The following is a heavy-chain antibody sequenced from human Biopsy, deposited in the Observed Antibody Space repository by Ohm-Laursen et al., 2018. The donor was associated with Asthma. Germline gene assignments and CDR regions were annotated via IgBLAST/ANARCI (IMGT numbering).Heavy chain of an antibody. V-gene: IGHV4-61*01. D-gene: IGHD2-2*02. Sequence: ETLSLTCTVSGGSFSSGSYYWSWIRQTPGKGLAWVRYISYSGGTYYNPSLKSRLTISMDTSKNQFSLKLSSVTAADTAVYYCARVPTTLRYFDLWGRGTLVTVSS. CDR1: GGSFSSGSYY. J-gene: IGHJ2*01. CDR3: ARVPTTLRYFDL. CDR2: ISYSGGT.